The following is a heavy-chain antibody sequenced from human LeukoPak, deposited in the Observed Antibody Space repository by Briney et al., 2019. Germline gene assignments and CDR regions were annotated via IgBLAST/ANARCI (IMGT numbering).Heavy chain of an antibody. J-gene: IGHJ5*02. V-gene: IGHV3-11*03. CDR3: ASYYSGGSWTGFDP. CDR1: GFTFSDYY. Sequence: PGGSLRLSCAASGFTFSDYYMSWIRQAPGKGLEWVSYISSSSSYTNYADSVKGRFTISRDNARNSLYLQMSSLRAEDTAVYYCASYYSGGSWTGFDPWGQGSLVTVSS. CDR2: ISSSSSYT. D-gene: IGHD2-15*01.